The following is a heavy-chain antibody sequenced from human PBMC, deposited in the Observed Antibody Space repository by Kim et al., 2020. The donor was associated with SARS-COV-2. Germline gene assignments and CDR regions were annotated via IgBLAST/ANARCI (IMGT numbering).Heavy chain of an antibody. J-gene: IGHJ5*02. Sequence: GNTKYSQKFQGRVTITRDTSASTAYMELSSLRSEDTAVYYCARFTEGFDPWGQGTLVTVSS. V-gene: IGHV1-3*01. CDR3: ARFTEGFDP. CDR2: GNT.